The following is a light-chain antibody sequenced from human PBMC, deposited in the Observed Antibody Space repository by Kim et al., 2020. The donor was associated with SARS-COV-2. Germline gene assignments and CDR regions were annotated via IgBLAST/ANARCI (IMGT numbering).Light chain of an antibody. J-gene: IGKJ1*01. V-gene: IGKV1-27*01. Sequence: DIQMTQSPSSLSASVGDRVTITCWASQDIANSLAWYQQKPGTVPKLLIYAASTLQSGVPSRFSGSGSGTEFTLTIGSLQTEDVATYYCQKYNTAPWTFGPGTKVDIK. CDR1: QDIANS. CDR3: QKYNTAPWT. CDR2: AAS.